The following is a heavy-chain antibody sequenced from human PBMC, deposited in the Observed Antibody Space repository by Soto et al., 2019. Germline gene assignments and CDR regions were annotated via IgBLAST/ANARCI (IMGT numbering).Heavy chain of an antibody. V-gene: IGHV1-3*01. CDR1: GYTFPSYA. Sequence: ASVKVSCKASGYTFPSYAIHWVRQATGQRLEWMGWINAGNGNTKYSQKFQGRVTITRDTSASTAYMELSSLRSEDTAVYYCARGVLRYFDWPYLDYWGQATLVTVSS. J-gene: IGHJ4*02. CDR2: INAGNGNT. D-gene: IGHD3-9*01. CDR3: ARGVLRYFDWPYLDY.